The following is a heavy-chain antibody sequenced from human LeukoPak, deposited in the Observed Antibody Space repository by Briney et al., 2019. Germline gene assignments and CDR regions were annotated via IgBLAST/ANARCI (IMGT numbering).Heavy chain of an antibody. CDR3: ARELMEGFGP. CDR1: GFTFSSYE. Sequence: GGSLRLSCGASGFTFSSYEMNWVRQAPGKGLEWVSYISSSGSTIYYADSVKGRFTISRDNAKNSLYLQMNSLRAEDTAVYYCARELMEGFGPWGQGTLVTVSS. CDR2: ISSSGSTI. J-gene: IGHJ5*02. V-gene: IGHV3-48*03. D-gene: IGHD2-8*01.